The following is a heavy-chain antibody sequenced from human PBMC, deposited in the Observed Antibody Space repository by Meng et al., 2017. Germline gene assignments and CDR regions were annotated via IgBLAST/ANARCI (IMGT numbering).Heavy chain of an antibody. D-gene: IGHD3-22*01. CDR2: INPNSGGT. J-gene: IGHJ1*01. V-gene: IGHV1-2*06. Sequence: QVTQVQSGAEVKKPGASVTVSCKASGYTFTGYYRHWVRQAPGQGLEWMGRINPNSGGTNYAQKFQGRVTMTRDTSISTAYMELSRLRSDDTAVYYCARGDYYDSSGYYSFWYFQHWGQGTLVTVSS. CDR3: ARGDYYDSSGYYSFWYFQH. CDR1: GYTFTGYY.